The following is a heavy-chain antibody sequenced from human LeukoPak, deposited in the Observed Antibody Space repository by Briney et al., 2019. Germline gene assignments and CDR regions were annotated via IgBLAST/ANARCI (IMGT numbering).Heavy chain of an antibody. V-gene: IGHV3-43*02. CDR1: GFTFDDYA. J-gene: IGHJ6*02. D-gene: IGHD6-13*01. Sequence: GGSLRLSCAASGFTFDDYAMHWVRQAPGKGLEWVSLISGDGGSTYYADSVKGRFTISRDNSKNSLYLQMNSLRTEDTALYYCAKDSKGYSSSWYDDYYYYYGMDVWGQGTTVTVSS. CDR3: AKDSKGYSSSWYDDYYYYYGMDV. CDR2: ISGDGGST.